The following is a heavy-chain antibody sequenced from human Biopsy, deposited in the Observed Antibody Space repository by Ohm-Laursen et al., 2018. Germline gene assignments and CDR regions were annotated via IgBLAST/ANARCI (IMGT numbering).Heavy chain of an antibody. CDR1: GYSFTSYY. CDR2: INPSGSTT. V-gene: IGHV1-46*01. J-gene: IGHJ4*02. D-gene: IGHD6-19*01. CDR3: ARNTGWYGDLYYFDY. Sequence: ASVKVSCKASGYSFTSYYMHWVRQAPGQGLEWMGMINPSGSTTSYPQILQGRVTMTRDTSKSTVYMELSSLRSADTAVYFCARNTGWYGDLYYFDYWGQGTLVTVSS.